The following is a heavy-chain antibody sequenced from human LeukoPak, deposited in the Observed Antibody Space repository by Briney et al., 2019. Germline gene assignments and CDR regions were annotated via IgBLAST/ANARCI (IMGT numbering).Heavy chain of an antibody. J-gene: IGHJ4*02. CDR3: ARRMSSGTLFDY. D-gene: IGHD1-26*01. CDR1: GGSISSSSYY. CDR2: TYYSGST. Sequence: PSETLSLTCTVSGGSISSSSYYWGWIRQPPGKGLEWIGSTYYSGSTYYNPSLKSRVTISVDTSKNQFSLKLSSVTAADTAVYYCARRMSSGTLFDYWGQGTLVTVSS. V-gene: IGHV4-39*01.